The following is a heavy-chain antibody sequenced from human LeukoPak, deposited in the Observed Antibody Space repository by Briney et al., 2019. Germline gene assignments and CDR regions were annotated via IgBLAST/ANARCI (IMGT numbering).Heavy chain of an antibody. Sequence: GASVKVSCKASGYTFTGYYMHWVRQAPGQGLERMGWINPNSGGTNYAQKFQGRVTMTWDTSISTAYMELSSLRSDDTAVYYCTSDTYYYDSTGLGHWFDPWGQGTLVTVSS. CDR2: INPNSGGT. CDR1: GYTFTGYY. J-gene: IGHJ5*02. D-gene: IGHD3-22*01. V-gene: IGHV1-2*02. CDR3: TSDTYYYDSTGLGHWFDP.